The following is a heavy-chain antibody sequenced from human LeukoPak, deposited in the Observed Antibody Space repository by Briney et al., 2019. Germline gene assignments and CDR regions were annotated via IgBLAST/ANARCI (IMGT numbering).Heavy chain of an antibody. V-gene: IGHV4-34*01. CDR1: GGSFSGYY. Sequence: SETLSLTCAVYGGSFSGYYWSWIRQPPGKGLEWIGEINHSGSTNYNPSLKSRVTISVDTSKNQFSLKLSSVTAADTAVYYCARVGLQWLVDYWGQGTLDTVSS. D-gene: IGHD6-19*01. CDR2: INHSGST. CDR3: ARVGLQWLVDY. J-gene: IGHJ4*02.